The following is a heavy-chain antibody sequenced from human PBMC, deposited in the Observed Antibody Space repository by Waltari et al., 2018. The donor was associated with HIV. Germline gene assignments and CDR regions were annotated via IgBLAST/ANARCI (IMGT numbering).Heavy chain of an antibody. V-gene: IGHV4-39*07. D-gene: IGHD1-26*01. CDR2: IYYSGST. Sequence: QLQLQESGPGLVKPSETLSLTCTVSGGSISSSSYYWGWIRQPPGKGLEWIGSIYYSGSTYYNPSLKSRVTISVDTSKNQFSLKLSSVTAADTAVYYCARDGWELEPSDYWGQGTLVTVSS. CDR1: GGSISSSSYY. CDR3: ARDGWELEPSDY. J-gene: IGHJ4*02.